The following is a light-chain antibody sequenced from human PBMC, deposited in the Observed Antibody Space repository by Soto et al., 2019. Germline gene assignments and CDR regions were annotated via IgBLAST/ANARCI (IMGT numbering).Light chain of an antibody. CDR3: TVWDDSLRGRL. J-gene: IGLJ2*01. CDR1: SSNIESNH. V-gene: IGLV1-47*01. Sequence: QSVLTQPPSASGTPGQRVTISCSGSSSNIESNHVYWYQQLPGTAPRLLIYRNNQRPSGVPDRFSGSKSGTSASLAISALRSEDEADYYCTVWDDSLRGRLFGGGTKVTVL. CDR2: RNN.